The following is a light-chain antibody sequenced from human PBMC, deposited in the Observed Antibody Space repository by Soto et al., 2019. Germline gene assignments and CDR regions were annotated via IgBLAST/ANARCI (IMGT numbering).Light chain of an antibody. CDR2: DVS. CDR3: SSYTSSTTLYV. CDR1: SSDVGGYNY. J-gene: IGLJ1*01. Sequence: QSPLTQPASVSGTPGQSITISCTGTSSDVGGYNYVSWYQQHPGKAPKLMIYDVSNRPSGVSNRFSGSKSGNTASLTISGLQAEDEADYCCSSYTSSTTLYVFGTGTKLTV. V-gene: IGLV2-14*01.